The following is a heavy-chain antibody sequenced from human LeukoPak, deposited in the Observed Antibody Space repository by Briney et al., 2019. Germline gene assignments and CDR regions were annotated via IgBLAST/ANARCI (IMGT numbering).Heavy chain of an antibody. D-gene: IGHD3-3*01. J-gene: IGHJ6*02. CDR1: GYTFTSYD. CDR2: VNPNSGNT. Sequence: ASVKVSCKASGYTFTSYDINWVRQATGQGLEWMGWVNPNSGNTGYAQKFQGRVTMTRNTSISTAYMELSSLRSEDTAVYYCAKSYYDFWSGLILSRYYGMDVWGQGTTVTVSS. CDR3: AKSYYDFWSGLILSRYYGMDV. V-gene: IGHV1-8*01.